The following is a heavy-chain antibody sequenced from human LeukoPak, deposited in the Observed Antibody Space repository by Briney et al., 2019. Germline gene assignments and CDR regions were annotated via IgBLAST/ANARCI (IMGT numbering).Heavy chain of an antibody. J-gene: IGHJ4*02. CDR2: ISGSGGST. Sequence: GGSLRLSCAASGFTFSSYAMSWVRQAPGKGLEWVSAISGSGGSTYYADSVRGRFTISGDNSKHMLYLQMNRLRAEDTAVYYCAKIRASAAGRREFDYWGQGTLVTVSS. CDR1: GFTFSSYA. V-gene: IGHV3-23*01. D-gene: IGHD6-13*01. CDR3: AKIRASAAGRREFDY.